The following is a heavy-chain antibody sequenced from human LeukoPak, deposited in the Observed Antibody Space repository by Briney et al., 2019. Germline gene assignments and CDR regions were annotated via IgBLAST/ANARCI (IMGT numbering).Heavy chain of an antibody. CDR2: ISSKGTYI. CDR3: ATEACSGTNCIYYFMDV. CDR1: EFTFSASN. V-gene: IGHV3-21*06. J-gene: IGHJ6*03. D-gene: IGHD3-10*02. Sequence: PGGSLRLSCEVSEFTFSASNMNWVRQAPGKGLEWVSYISSKGTYINYADSVKGRFTISRDNAKSSVYLQMTSLRAEDTAVYYCATEACSGTNCIYYFMDVWGKGTTVTVSS.